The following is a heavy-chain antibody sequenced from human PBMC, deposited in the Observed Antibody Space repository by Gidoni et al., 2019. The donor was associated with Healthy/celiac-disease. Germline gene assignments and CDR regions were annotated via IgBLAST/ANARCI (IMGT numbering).Heavy chain of an antibody. CDR1: GFTFISYG. CDR3: AKDLYSGTYWGYGMDV. D-gene: IGHD3-10*02. CDR2: ISYDGSNK. V-gene: IGHV3-30*18. Sequence: QVQLVVSGGGVVQPGRSLRLSCAASGFTFISYGMHWVRQAPAKGLEWVAVISYDGSNKYYADSVKGRFTISRDNSKNTLYLQMNSLRAEDTAVYYCAKDLYSGTYWGYGMDVWGQGTTVTVSS. J-gene: IGHJ6*02.